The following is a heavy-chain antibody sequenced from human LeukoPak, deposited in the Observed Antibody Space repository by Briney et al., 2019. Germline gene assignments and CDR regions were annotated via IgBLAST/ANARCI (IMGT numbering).Heavy chain of an antibody. Sequence: SETLSLTCTVSGGSISSYYWSWIRQPPGKGLEWIGYIYYSGSTNYNPSLKSRVTISVDTSKNQFSLKLSSVTAADTAEHYCARGILSPVLRYFDWLLRFDYWGQGTLVTVSS. V-gene: IGHV4-59*01. CDR1: GGSISSYY. J-gene: IGHJ4*02. CDR2: IYYSGST. D-gene: IGHD3-9*01. CDR3: ARGILSPVLRYFDWLLRFDY.